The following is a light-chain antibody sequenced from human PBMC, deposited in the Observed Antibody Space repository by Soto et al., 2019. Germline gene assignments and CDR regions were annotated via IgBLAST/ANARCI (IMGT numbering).Light chain of an antibody. J-gene: IGKJ1*01. CDR2: GAS. CDR3: QQYGSSXPWT. V-gene: IGKV3-20*01. Sequence: EIVLTQSPGTLSLSPGERATLSCRASQSVSSSYLAWYQQKPGQAPRLLIYGASSRATGIPDRFSGSGSGTDFTLTISXXXXXXFAVYYCQQYGSSXPWTFGQ. CDR1: QSVSSSY.